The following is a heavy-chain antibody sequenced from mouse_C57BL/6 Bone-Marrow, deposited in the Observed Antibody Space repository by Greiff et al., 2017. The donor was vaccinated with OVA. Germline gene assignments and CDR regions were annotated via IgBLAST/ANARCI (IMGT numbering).Heavy chain of an antibody. J-gene: IGHJ2*01. CDR1: GYTFTDYY. CDR3: ARSSITTVDY. Sequence: EVQLQQSGPELVKPGASVKISCKASGYTFTDYYMNWVKQSHGKSLEWIGDINPNNGGTSYNQKFKGKATLTVDKSSSTAYMELRSLTSDDSAVYYCARSSITTVDYWGQGTTLTVSS. CDR2: INPNNGGT. V-gene: IGHV1-26*01. D-gene: IGHD1-1*01.